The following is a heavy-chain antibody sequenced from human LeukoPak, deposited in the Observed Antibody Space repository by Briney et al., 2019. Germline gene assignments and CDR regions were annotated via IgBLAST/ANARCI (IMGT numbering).Heavy chain of an antibody. J-gene: IGHJ4*02. D-gene: IGHD6-13*01. Sequence: WVAVIWYDGSNKYYADSVEGRFTISRDNSKNTLYLQMNSLRAEDTAVYYCARSPGIASSFDYWGQGTLVTVSS. CDR3: ARSPGIASSFDY. V-gene: IGHV3-33*01. CDR2: IWYDGSNK.